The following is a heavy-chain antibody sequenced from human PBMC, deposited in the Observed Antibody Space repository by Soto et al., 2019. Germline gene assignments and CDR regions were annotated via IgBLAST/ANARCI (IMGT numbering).Heavy chain of an antibody. CDR1: GFSLSTSGVG. V-gene: IGHV2-5*01. J-gene: IGHJ6*02. Sequence: QITLKESGPPLVKPTQTLTLTCTFSGFSLSTSGVGVGWIRQPPGKALEWLALIYWNDDKRYSPSLKSRLTITKDTSKNQVVLTMTNMDPVDTATYYCAHTTMVRGVSYYYYYGMDVWGQGTTVTVSS. CDR3: AHTTMVRGVSYYYYYGMDV. CDR2: IYWNDDK. D-gene: IGHD3-10*01.